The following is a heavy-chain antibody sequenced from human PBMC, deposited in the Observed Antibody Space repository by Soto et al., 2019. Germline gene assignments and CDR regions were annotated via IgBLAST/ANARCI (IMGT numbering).Heavy chain of an antibody. V-gene: IGHV3-15*01. CDR1: GFTFSNAW. J-gene: IGHJ6*02. D-gene: IGHD6-6*01. Sequence: PGGSLRLSCAASGFTFSNAWMSWVRQAPGKGLEWVGRIKSKTDGGTTDYAARVKGRFTISRDDTKNTLYLQMNSLKTEDTPVYYCTTVGIAARLQEVEYYYYGMDVWGQGTTVTVSS. CDR2: IKSKTDGGTT. CDR3: TTVGIAARLQEVEYYYYGMDV.